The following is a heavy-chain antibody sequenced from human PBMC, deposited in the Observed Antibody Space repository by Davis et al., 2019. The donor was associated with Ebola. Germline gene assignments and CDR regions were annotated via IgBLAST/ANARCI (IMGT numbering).Heavy chain of an antibody. CDR2: IDWNDDK. D-gene: IGHD3-22*01. Sequence: SGPTLVKPTQTLTLTCTFSGFSLSTGGMCVNWIRQPPGKALEWLARIDWNDDKSYSTSLETRLAISKDTSKNQVVLTMTNMDPVDTATYYCARTQTYYYDSSGSLVRPPYYFAMDVWGQGTTVTVSS. CDR1: GFSLSTGGMC. CDR3: ARTQTYYYDSSGSLVRPPYYFAMDV. J-gene: IGHJ6*02. V-gene: IGHV2-70*11.